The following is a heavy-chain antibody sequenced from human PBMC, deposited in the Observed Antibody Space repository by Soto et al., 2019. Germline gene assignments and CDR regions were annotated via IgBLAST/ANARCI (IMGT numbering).Heavy chain of an antibody. Sequence: PSETLSLTCTASGGSISSGDYSWSWIRQPPGKGLEWVGIIYYSGSTYYNPSLKSRITISVDTSKNQFSLKLRSVTAADTAVYYCARGATYYGFWSDSKGVAMDVWGQGTTVTVSS. CDR1: GGSISSGDYS. CDR2: IYYSGST. D-gene: IGHD3-3*01. CDR3: ARGATYYGFWSDSKGVAMDV. J-gene: IGHJ6*02. V-gene: IGHV4-30-4*01.